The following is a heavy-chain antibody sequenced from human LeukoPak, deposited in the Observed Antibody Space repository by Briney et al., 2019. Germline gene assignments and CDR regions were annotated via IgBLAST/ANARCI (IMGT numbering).Heavy chain of an antibody. CDR1: GYTFTSYY. Sequence: ASVKVSCKASGYTFTSYYMHWVRQAPGQGLEWMGIINPSGGSTSYARKFQGRVTMTRDTSTSTVYMELSSLRSEDKAVYYCARDTAMVRGVSSRNWFDPWGQGTLVTVSS. D-gene: IGHD3-10*01. J-gene: IGHJ5*02. CDR3: ARDTAMVRGVSSRNWFDP. CDR2: INPSGGST. V-gene: IGHV1-46*01.